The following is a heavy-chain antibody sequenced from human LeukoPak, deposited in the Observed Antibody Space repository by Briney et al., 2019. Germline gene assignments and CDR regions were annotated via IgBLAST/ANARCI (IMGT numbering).Heavy chain of an antibody. Sequence: PSETLSLTCTVSGGSISSYYWSWIRQPPGKGLEWIGYIYYSGSTNYNPSLKSRVTISVDTSKNQFSLKLSSVTAADTAVYYCARDGRSGVVVPAAGGWFDPWGQGTLVTVSS. CDR2: IYYSGST. J-gene: IGHJ5*02. V-gene: IGHV4-59*01. CDR3: ARDGRSGVVVPAAGGWFDP. CDR1: GGSISSYY. D-gene: IGHD2-2*01.